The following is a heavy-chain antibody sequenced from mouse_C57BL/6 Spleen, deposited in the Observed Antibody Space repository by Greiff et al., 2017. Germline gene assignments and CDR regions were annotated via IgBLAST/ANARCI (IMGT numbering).Heavy chain of an antibody. CDR2: IYPRDGST. Sequence: QVQLQQSGPELVKPGASVKLSCKASGYTFTSYAINWVKQRPGQGLEWIGWIYPRDGSTKYNEKFKGKATLTVDTSSSTAYMELHSLTSEDSAVYFCARSSPVVATEYFDVWGTGTTVTVSS. D-gene: IGHD1-1*01. CDR3: ARSSPVVATEYFDV. CDR1: GYTFTSYA. J-gene: IGHJ1*03. V-gene: IGHV1-85*01.